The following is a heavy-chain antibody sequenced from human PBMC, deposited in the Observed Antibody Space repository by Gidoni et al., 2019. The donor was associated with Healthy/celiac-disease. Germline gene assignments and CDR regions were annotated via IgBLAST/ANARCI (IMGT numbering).Heavy chain of an antibody. J-gene: IGHJ4*02. Sequence: QVQLQESGPGLVKTSGTLYLTCAVSGGSISSSNWWSWVRQPPGKGLEWSGEILPSGTTNYHPSLTSRVTISVDTSTNQFSLKLSSVRAAYTAVYYCPRVEHSSSSADYWGQGTPVTVSS. CDR3: PRVEHSSSSADY. CDR2: ILPSGTT. D-gene: IGHD6-6*01. CDR1: GGSISSSNW. V-gene: IGHV4-4*02.